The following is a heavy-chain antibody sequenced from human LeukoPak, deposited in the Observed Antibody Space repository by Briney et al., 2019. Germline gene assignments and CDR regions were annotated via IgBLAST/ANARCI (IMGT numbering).Heavy chain of an antibody. CDR3: ARESPRGGEGWFDP. Sequence: SGPALVKPTQTLTLTCTFSGFSLSTSGMCVSWIRQPPGKALEWLALIYWNDDKRYSPSLKSRLTITKDTSKNQVVLTMTNMDPVDTATYYCARESPRGGEGWFDPWGQGTLVTVSS. J-gene: IGHJ5*02. V-gene: IGHV2-5*08. D-gene: IGHD3-10*01. CDR1: GFSLSTSGMC. CDR2: IYWNDDK.